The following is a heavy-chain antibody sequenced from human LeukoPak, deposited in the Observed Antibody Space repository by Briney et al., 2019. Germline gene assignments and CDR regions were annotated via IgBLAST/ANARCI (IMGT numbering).Heavy chain of an antibody. Sequence: PSETLSLTCTVSGGSISSYYRSWIRQPPGKGLEWIGYIYYSGSTNYNPSLKSRVTISVDTSKNQFSLKLSSVTAADTAVYYCARVKDPGGYYYYYYMDIWGKGNTVTVSS. V-gene: IGHV4-59*12. J-gene: IGHJ6*03. D-gene: IGHD3-16*01. CDR1: GGSISSYY. CDR2: IYYSGST. CDR3: ARVKDPGGYYYYYYMDI.